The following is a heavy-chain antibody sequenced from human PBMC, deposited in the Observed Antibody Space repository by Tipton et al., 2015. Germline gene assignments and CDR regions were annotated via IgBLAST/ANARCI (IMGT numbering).Heavy chain of an antibody. CDR2: IYPGDSET. V-gene: IGHV5-51*01. J-gene: IGHJ4*02. D-gene: IGHD1-26*01. CDR1: GYIFTSFW. Sequence: QSGPEVKKPGESLKISCKGSGYIFTSFWIGWVRQMPGKGLEWMGTIYPGDSETRYNPSFQGQVTISADKSITTAYLQWRSLKASDTAMYYCVRRARRVGSHSYPYYFDYWGQGTLVPVSS. CDR3: VRRARRVGSHSYPYYFDY.